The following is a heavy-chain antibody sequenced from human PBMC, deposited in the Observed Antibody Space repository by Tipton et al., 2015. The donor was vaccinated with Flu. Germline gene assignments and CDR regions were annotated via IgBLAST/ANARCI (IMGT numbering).Heavy chain of an antibody. J-gene: IGHJ4*02. CDR3: ATLTGDDY. CDR2: ISGSGGSS. V-gene: IGHV3-23*01. Sequence: SLRLSCAASGFTFSRYAMSWVRQAPGKGLEWVSTISGSGGSSYYTDSVKGRFTISRDNAKNSLYLQMNSLRAEDTALYYCATLTGDDYWGQGDLVTVSS. D-gene: IGHD7-27*01. CDR1: GFTFSRYA.